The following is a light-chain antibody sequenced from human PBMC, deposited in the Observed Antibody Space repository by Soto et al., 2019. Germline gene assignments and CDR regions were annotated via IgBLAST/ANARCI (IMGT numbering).Light chain of an antibody. CDR1: NSDVGGYNY. V-gene: IGLV2-14*01. Sequence: QSVLTQPASVSGSPGQSITISCTGTNSDVGGYNYVSWYQQHPGKAPKLMIYDVNNRPSGVSNRFSGSKSGTTASLTISGLQAEDEADYYCNSYTSSSTHVVFGGGTKVTVL. J-gene: IGLJ2*01. CDR3: NSYTSSSTHVV. CDR2: DVN.